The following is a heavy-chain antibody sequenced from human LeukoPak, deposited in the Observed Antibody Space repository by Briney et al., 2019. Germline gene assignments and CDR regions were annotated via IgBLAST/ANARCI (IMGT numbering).Heavy chain of an antibody. Sequence: GASVKVSCKASGYTFTSYDINWVRQATGQGLEWMGWMNPNSGNTGYTQKFRGRVTITRNTSISTAYMELSSLRSEDTAVYYCARAGSGSYYWFDPWGQGTLVTVSS. V-gene: IGHV1-8*03. CDR3: ARAGSGSYYWFDP. CDR1: GYTFTSYD. J-gene: IGHJ5*02. D-gene: IGHD3-10*01. CDR2: MNPNSGNT.